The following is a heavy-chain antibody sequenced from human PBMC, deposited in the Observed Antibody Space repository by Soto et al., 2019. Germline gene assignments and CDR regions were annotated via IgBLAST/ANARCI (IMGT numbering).Heavy chain of an antibody. D-gene: IGHD1-1*01. CDR1: GGSISGYY. V-gene: IGHV4-59*08. J-gene: IGHJ4*02. Sequence: PSETLSLTCTVSGGSISGYYWSWIRQPPGKGLEWIAYIYYSGSSNSNPSLKSRVTISVDTSKNQFSLKLSSVTAADTAVYYCARHSNEYRKALDYWGQGTMGTVSS. CDR2: IYYSGSS. CDR3: ARHSNEYRKALDY.